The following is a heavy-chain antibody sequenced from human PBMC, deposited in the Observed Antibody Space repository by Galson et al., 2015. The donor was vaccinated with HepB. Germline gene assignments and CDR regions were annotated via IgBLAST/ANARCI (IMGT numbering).Heavy chain of an antibody. V-gene: IGHV3-48*04. CDR1: GFSFSSYS. Sequence: SLRLSCAASGFSFSSYSMNWVRQAPGKGLEWVSYISSSGTTIYYADSVKGRITISRDNVKNSLYLQMNSLRAEDTAVYFCARDLGSGYYYGLGAADYWGQGSLVTVSS. J-gene: IGHJ4*02. D-gene: IGHD3-22*01. CDR3: ARDLGSGYYYGLGAADY. CDR2: ISSSGTTI.